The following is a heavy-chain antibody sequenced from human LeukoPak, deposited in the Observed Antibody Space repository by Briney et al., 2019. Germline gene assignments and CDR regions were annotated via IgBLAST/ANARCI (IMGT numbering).Heavy chain of an antibody. J-gene: IGHJ4*02. CDR2: INHSGST. V-gene: IGHV4-34*01. Sequence: SETLSLTCAVYGGSFSGYYWSWIRQPPGKGLEWIGEINHSGSTNYNPSLKSRVTISVDTSKNQFSLKLSSVTAADTAVYYCARDGDYVGFGYWGKGTLVTVSS. CDR1: GGSFSGYY. CDR3: ARDGDYVGFGY. D-gene: IGHD4-17*01.